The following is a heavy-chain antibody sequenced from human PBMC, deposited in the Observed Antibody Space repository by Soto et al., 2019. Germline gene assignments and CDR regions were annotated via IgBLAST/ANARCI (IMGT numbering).Heavy chain of an antibody. J-gene: IGHJ6*02. CDR3: AKGIGSGSSSRWDV. D-gene: IGHD6-6*01. CDR1: GFTFSSYA. CDR2: VSGSGGVT. V-gene: IGHV3-23*01. Sequence: GGSLRLSCAASGFTFSSYAMSCVRQAPGKGLEGVSSVSGSGGVTYYADSVKGRFTISRDNSKNTLYLQMNSLRAEDTAVYYCAKGIGSGSSSRWDVWGQGTKVTVSS.